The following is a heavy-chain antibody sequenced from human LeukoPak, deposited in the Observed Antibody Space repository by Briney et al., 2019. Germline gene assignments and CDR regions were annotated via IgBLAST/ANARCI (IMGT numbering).Heavy chain of an antibody. CDR2: IYYSGSP. Sequence: SETLSLTCTVSGGSISSSYWSWIRQPPGKGLEWIGYIYYSGSPNYNPSLKSRVTISVDTSKNQFSLKLSSVTAADTAVYYCVRDSWGSYFSYWGQGTLVTVSS. V-gene: IGHV4-59*01. D-gene: IGHD1-26*01. J-gene: IGHJ4*02. CDR1: GGSISSSY. CDR3: VRDSWGSYFSY.